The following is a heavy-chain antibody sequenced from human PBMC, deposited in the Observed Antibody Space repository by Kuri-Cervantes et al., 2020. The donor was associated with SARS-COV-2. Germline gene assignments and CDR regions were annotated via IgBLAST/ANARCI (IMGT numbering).Heavy chain of an antibody. CDR1: GGSFSGYY. J-gene: IGHJ5*02. Sequence: SETLSLTCAVYGGSFSGYYWSWIRQPPGKGLEWIGEINHSGSTNYNPSLKSRVTISVDTSKNQFSLKLSSVTAADTAVYCCARAPRYIVVVPAGGNWFDPWGQGTLVTVSS. V-gene: IGHV4-34*01. CDR3: ARAPRYIVVVPAGGNWFDP. D-gene: IGHD2-2*01. CDR2: INHSGST.